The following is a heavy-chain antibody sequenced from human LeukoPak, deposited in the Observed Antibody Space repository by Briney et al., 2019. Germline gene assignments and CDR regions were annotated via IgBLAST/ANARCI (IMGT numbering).Heavy chain of an antibody. V-gene: IGHV4-31*03. J-gene: IGHJ6*02. CDR3: ARVALVGATTRYYYYGMDV. CDR2: IYYSGSA. Sequence: SETLSLTCTVSGGSISSGGYYWSWIRQHPGKGLEWIGYIYYSGSAYYNPSLKSRVTISVDTSKNQFSLKLSSVTAADTAVYYCARVALVGATTRYYYYGMDVWGQGTTVTVSS. D-gene: IGHD1-26*01. CDR1: GGSISSGGYY.